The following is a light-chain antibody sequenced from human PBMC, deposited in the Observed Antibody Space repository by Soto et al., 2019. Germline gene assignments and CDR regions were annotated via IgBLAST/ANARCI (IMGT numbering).Light chain of an antibody. V-gene: IGLV1-40*01. J-gene: IGLJ3*02. CDR1: NSNIGARYD. Sequence: QSVLTQPPSVSGAPGQRVTISCTGSNSNIGARYDVHWYQQFPGTAPKLLIYGNTNRPTGIPDRLSGSRSGTSASLAITGLQAGDEAHYYCQSYDGPSGPGVFVGGTKLTAL. CDR3: QSYDGPSGPGV. CDR2: GNT.